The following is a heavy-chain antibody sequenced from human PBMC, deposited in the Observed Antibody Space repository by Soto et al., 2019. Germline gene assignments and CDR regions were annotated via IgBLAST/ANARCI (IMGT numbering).Heavy chain of an antibody. CDR1: GFTSSRYS. CDR3: ARDGYKAALDH. Sequence: EVQLVESGGGLVQPGGSLRLSCAASGFTSSRYSMNWVRQAPGKGLEWVSYISSSSTIYYADSVKGRFTISRDNAKNSLYLQMNSLRDEDTAVYYCARDGYKAALDHWGQGTLVTVSS. V-gene: IGHV3-48*02. D-gene: IGHD5-18*01. J-gene: IGHJ4*02. CDR2: ISSSSTI.